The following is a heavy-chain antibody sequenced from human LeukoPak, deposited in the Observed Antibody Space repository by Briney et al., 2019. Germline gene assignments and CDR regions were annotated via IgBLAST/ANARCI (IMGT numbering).Heavy chain of an antibody. Sequence: SETLSLTCAVYRGSFSGYYWTWIRQSPGKGLEWIGVINHGGTTNSNPSLKSRVTISIDTSKNQFSLKLRSVTAADTAVYYCARGPTIDYDILTGYYYFDFWGQGTLVTVSS. D-gene: IGHD3-9*01. V-gene: IGHV4-34*01. CDR2: INHGGTT. CDR3: ARGPTIDYDILTGYYYFDF. CDR1: RGSFSGYY. J-gene: IGHJ4*02.